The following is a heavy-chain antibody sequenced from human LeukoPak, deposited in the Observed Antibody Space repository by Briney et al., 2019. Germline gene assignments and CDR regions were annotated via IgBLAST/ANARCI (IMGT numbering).Heavy chain of an antibody. CDR2: IYYSGST. CDR3: ARSLAARRGMFTFDP. Sequence: PSETLSLTCTVSGGSISSYYWSWIRQPPGKGLEWIGYIYYSGSTNYNPSLKSRVTISVDTSKNQFSLKLSSVTAADMAVYYCARSLAARRGMFTFDPWGQGTLVTVSS. D-gene: IGHD6-25*01. J-gene: IGHJ5*02. V-gene: IGHV4-59*01. CDR1: GGSISSYY.